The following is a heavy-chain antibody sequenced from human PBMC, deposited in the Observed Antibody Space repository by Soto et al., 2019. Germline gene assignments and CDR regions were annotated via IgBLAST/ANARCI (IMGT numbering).Heavy chain of an antibody. CDR1: GGSISSSSYY. CDR3: ARRGHSCYDHYYFDY. J-gene: IGHJ4*02. V-gene: IGHV4-39*01. Sequence: QLQLQESGPGLVKPSETLSLTCTVSGGSISSSSYYWGWIRQPPGKGLEWIGSIYYSGSTYYNPSLKSRVTISVDTSKNQFSLKLSSVTAADTAVYYCARRGHSCYDHYYFDYWGQGTLVTVSS. CDR2: IYYSGST. D-gene: IGHD5-12*01.